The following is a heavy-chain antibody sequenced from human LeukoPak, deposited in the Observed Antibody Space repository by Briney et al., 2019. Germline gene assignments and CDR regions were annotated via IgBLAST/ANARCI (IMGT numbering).Heavy chain of an antibody. V-gene: IGHV1-24*01. J-gene: IGHJ4*02. D-gene: IGHD6-13*01. Sequence: ASVKVSSKVSGYTLTELSMHWVRQAPGKGLEWMGGFDPEDGETIYAQKFQGRVTMTEDTSTDTAYMELSSLRSEDTAVYYCATAAGLDPIFDYWGQGTLVTVSS. CDR1: GYTLTELS. CDR3: ATAAGLDPIFDY. CDR2: FDPEDGET.